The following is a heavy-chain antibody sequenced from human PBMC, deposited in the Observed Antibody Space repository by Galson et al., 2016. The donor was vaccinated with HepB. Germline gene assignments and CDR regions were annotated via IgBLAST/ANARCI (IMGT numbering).Heavy chain of an antibody. J-gene: IGHJ5*02. D-gene: IGHD3-22*01. CDR3: ARLDYYDSSGHAPLIDP. CDR1: GGSINSGGYY. CDR2: IFYNGIP. Sequence: TLSLTCTVSGGSINSGGYYWTWIRQHPGTGLEWIGYIFYNGIPYSTPSLKRRLTIPLDTSTNQFSLKLTSAPAADTAVYYCARLDYYDSSGHAPLIDPWGQGTLVTVSS. V-gene: IGHV4-31*03.